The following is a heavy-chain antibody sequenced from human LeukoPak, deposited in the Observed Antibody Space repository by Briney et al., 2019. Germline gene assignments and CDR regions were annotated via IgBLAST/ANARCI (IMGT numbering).Heavy chain of an antibody. V-gene: IGHV4-34*01. J-gene: IGHJ4*02. CDR2: INHSGST. CDR3: ARDGYCSSTSCSDH. CDR1: GGSFSDYY. Sequence: PSETLSLTCAVYGGSFSDYYWSWIRQPPGKGLEWIGEINHSGSTNYNPSLKSRVTISVDTSKKQLSLKLSSVTAADTAVYYCARDGYCSSTSCSDHGGQGTLVTVSS. D-gene: IGHD2-2*01.